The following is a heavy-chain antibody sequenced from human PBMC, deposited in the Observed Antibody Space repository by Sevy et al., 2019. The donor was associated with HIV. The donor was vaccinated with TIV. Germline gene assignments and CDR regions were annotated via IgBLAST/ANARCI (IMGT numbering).Heavy chain of an antibody. Sequence: GGSLRLSCAASGFTFSSYAMHWVRQAPGKGLEWVAVISYDGSNKYYADSVNGRFTISRDNSKNTLYLQMNSLRAEDTAVYYCARDFFGAAGTYYYYGMDVWGQGTTVTVSS. V-gene: IGHV3-30-3*01. CDR1: GFTFSSYA. D-gene: IGHD6-13*01. J-gene: IGHJ6*02. CDR2: ISYDGSNK. CDR3: ARDFFGAAGTYYYYGMDV.